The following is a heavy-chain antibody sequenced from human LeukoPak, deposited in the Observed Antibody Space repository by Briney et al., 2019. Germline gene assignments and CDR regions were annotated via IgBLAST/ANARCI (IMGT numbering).Heavy chain of an antibody. Sequence: GGSLRLSCAASGFTFSSYGMHWVRQAPGKGLEWVAVISYDGSNKYYADSVKGRFTISRDNSKNTLYLQMNSLRAEDTAVYYCAKARVSQTYYFDYWGQGTLVTVSS. CDR2: ISYDGSNK. V-gene: IGHV3-30*18. J-gene: IGHJ4*02. D-gene: IGHD5/OR15-5a*01. CDR1: GFTFSSYG. CDR3: AKARVSQTYYFDY.